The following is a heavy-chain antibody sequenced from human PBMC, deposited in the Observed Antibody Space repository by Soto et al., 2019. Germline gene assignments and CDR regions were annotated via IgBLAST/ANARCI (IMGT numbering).Heavy chain of an antibody. CDR1: GFTFSYYS. V-gene: IGHV3-48*02. D-gene: IGHD3-22*01. Sequence: EVQLVEAGGGLVQPGGSLRLSCKASGFTFSYYSLNWVRQGPGKGLEWIAHINSGSSTINYADSVRSRFTISRDDAKDSLYLQMNSLRDEDTAIYYCVTDLSVEVINKPFDYWGQGTLVTVSS. J-gene: IGHJ4*02. CDR2: INSGSSTI. CDR3: VTDLSVEVINKPFDY.